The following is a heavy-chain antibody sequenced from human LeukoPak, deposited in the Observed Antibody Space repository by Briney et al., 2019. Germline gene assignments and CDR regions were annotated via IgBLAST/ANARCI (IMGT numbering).Heavy chain of an antibody. D-gene: IGHD2-21*02. V-gene: IGHV1-2*06. J-gene: IGHJ4*02. CDR3: PRDCGGDCYPNHYFDY. CDR2: INPNSGGT. Sequence: GASVKVSCKASGYTFTGYYMHWVRQAPGQGLEWMGRINPNSGGTNYAQKFQGRVTMTRDTSISTAYMELSRLRSDDTAVYYCPRDCGGDCYPNHYFDYWGQGTLVTVSS. CDR1: GYTFTGYY.